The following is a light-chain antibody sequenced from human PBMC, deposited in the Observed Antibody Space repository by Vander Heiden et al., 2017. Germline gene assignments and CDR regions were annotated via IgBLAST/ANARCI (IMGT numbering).Light chain of an antibody. Sequence: SSELTQVPAVSVALVQTVRITCQGDSRRSYYASWYQQKPGQAPVLVIYGKNNRPSGIPDRFSGSSSGNTASLTITGAQAEDEADYYCDSRDSSGNHLEVFGGGTKLTVL. CDR2: GKN. V-gene: IGLV3-19*01. CDR1: SRRSYY. CDR3: DSRDSSGNHLEV. J-gene: IGLJ2*01.